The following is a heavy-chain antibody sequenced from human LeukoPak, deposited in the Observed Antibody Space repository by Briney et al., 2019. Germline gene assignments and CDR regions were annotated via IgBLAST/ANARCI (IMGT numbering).Heavy chain of an antibody. J-gene: IGHJ4*02. V-gene: IGHV4-34*01. D-gene: IGHD6-25*01. CDR3: ARVLRGGYY. Sequence: APETLCLTCAVYGGSFSGYYWSWIRQPPGKGLEWIGEINHSGRTNYNPSLKSRVTISVDTSKNQFSLKLSSVTAADTAVYYCARVLRGGYYWGQGTLVSVSS. CDR1: GGSFSGYY. CDR2: INHSGRT.